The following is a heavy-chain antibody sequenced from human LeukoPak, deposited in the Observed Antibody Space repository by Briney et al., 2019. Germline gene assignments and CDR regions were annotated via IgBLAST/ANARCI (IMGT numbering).Heavy chain of an antibody. CDR2: INPSGGST. CDR3: ARSPYTYGSLFYLDY. D-gene: IGHD5-18*01. CDR1: GYTFTHYY. Sequence: ASVKVSCKASGYTFTHYYIHWVRQAPGQGLEWMGIINPSGGSTTYAQKFQGGVTLTRDTSTSTVYMELSSLRSEDTAVYYCARSPYTYGSLFYLDYWGQGTLVTVSS. J-gene: IGHJ4*02. V-gene: IGHV1-46*01.